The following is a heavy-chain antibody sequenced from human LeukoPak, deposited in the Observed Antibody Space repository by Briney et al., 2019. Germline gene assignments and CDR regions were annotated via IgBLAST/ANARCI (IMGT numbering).Heavy chain of an antibody. Sequence: PSETLSLTSTVSAASVSNSHWNCIRQCPGMGLEWMGCLAYTGKTDYNPFLSSRVTISLGTSNNQFSLKLKSVTAADKALYFCAEGYFEPFAHWGPGTLVTVS. J-gene: IGHJ4*02. V-gene: IGHV4-59*02. D-gene: IGHD2/OR15-2a*01. CDR2: LAYTGKT. CDR1: AASVSNSH. CDR3: AEGYFEPFAH.